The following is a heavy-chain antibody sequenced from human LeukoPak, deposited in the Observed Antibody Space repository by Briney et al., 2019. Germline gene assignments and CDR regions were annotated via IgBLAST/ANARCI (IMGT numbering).Heavy chain of an antibody. D-gene: IGHD3-22*01. CDR1: GFTFSSYV. J-gene: IGHJ4*02. Sequence: GGSLRLSCAASGFTFSSYVMSWVRQAPGKGLEWVANIKQDGSEKYYVDSVKGRFTISRDNAKNSLYLQMNSLRAEDTAVYYCAREGYYDSSGYYYTEGKYFDYWGQGTLVTVSS. CDR2: IKQDGSEK. V-gene: IGHV3-7*01. CDR3: AREGYYDSSGYYYTEGKYFDY.